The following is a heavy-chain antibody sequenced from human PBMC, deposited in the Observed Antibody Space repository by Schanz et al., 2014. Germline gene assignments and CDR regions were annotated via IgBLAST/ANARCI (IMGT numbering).Heavy chain of an antibody. CDR3: AKSQGSSFVS. CDR2: ISGSGGST. Sequence: EVQLLESGGGLVQPGGSLRLSCVASGFTFSSYAMSWFRQAPGKGLEWVSAISGSGGSTYYADSVKGRFTISRDNSKSTLYLQMSSLRAEDTAVYYCAKSQGSSFVSWGQGTLVTVSS. D-gene: IGHD6-13*01. V-gene: IGHV3-23*01. CDR1: GFTFSSYA. J-gene: IGHJ4*02.